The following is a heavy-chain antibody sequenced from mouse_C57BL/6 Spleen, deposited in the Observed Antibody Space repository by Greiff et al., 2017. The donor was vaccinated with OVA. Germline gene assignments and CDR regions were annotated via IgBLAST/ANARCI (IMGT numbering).Heavy chain of an antibody. CDR2: ISYDGSN. CDR1: GYSITSGYY. CDR3: ARDLPPYAMDY. J-gene: IGHJ4*01. V-gene: IGHV3-6*01. Sequence: EVKLRESGPGLVKPSQSLSLTCSVTGYSITSGYYWNWIRQFPGNKLEWMGYISYDGSNNYNPSLKNRISITRDTSKNQFFLKLNSVTTEDTATYYCARDLPPYAMDYWGQGTSVTVSS.